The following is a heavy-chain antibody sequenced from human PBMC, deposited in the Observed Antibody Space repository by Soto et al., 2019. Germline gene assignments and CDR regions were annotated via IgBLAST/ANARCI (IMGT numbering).Heavy chain of an antibody. CDR2: IIPIFGTA. V-gene: IGHV1-69*01. Sequence: QVQLVQSGAEVKKPGSSVKVSCKASGGTFSSYAISWVRQAPGQGLEWMGGIIPIFGTAYYAQKFQGRVTITADESTSTAYMELSSLRSEDTAVYYCARARGYGVYYYYYGMDVWGQGTTVTVSS. D-gene: IGHD4-17*01. CDR3: ARARGYGVYYYYYGMDV. CDR1: GGTFSSYA. J-gene: IGHJ6*02.